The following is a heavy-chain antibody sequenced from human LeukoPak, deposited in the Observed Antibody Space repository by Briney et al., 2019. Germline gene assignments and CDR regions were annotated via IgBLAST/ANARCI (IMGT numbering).Heavy chain of an antibody. J-gene: IGHJ4*02. V-gene: IGHV3-74*01. D-gene: IGHD3-22*01. CDR1: GFTFSSYW. Sequence: GGSLSLSCAASGFTFSSYWMHWVRQAPGKGLVWVSRINSDGSSTSYADSVKGRFTISRDNAKNTLYLQMNSLRAEDTAVYYCVTERGDSSGYYYLDYWGQGTLVTVSS. CDR3: VTERGDSSGYYYLDY. CDR2: INSDGSST.